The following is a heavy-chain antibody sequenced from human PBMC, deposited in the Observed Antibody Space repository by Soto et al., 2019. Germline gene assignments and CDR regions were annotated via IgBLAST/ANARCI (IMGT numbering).Heavy chain of an antibody. CDR2: INHSGST. CDR3: ARARVYVWGGYRPYYYYGMDV. Sequence: SETLSLTCAVYGGSFSGYYWSWIRQPPGKGLEWIGEINHSGSTNYNPSLKSRVAISVDTSKNQFSLKLSSVTAADTAVYYCARARVYVWGGYRPYYYYGMDVWGQGTTVTVSS. CDR1: GGSFSGYY. J-gene: IGHJ6*02. D-gene: IGHD3-16*02. V-gene: IGHV4-34*01.